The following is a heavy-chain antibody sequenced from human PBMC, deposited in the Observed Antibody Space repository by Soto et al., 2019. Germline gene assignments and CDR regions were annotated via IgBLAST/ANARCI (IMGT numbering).Heavy chain of an antibody. Sequence: SVKVSCKASGGTFSSYAISWVRQAPGQGLEWMGGIIPIFGTANYAQKFQGRVTITADESTSTAYMELSSLRSEDTAVYYCAREGLEGSDAFDIWGQGTMVTVSS. CDR2: IIPIFGTA. J-gene: IGHJ3*02. CDR1: GGTFSSYA. CDR3: AREGLEGSDAFDI. V-gene: IGHV1-69*13.